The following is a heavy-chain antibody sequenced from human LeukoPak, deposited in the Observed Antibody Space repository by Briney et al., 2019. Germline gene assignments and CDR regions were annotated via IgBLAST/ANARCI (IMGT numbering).Heavy chain of an antibody. D-gene: IGHD2-2*01. CDR3: AKVLSRYANDAFDI. CDR2: ISYDGNNK. V-gene: IGHV3-30*18. CDR1: GFTFSSYG. J-gene: IGHJ3*02. Sequence: GRSLRLSCAASGFTFSSYGMHWVRQAPGKGLEWVAVISYDGNNKYYADSVKGRFTISRDNSKNTLYLQMNSLRAEDTAVYYCAKVLSRYANDAFDIWGQGTMVTVSS.